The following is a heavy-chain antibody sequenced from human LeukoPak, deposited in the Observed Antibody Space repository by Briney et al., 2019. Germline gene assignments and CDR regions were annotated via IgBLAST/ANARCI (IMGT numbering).Heavy chain of an antibody. V-gene: IGHV3-33*06. CDR3: WKDHSIPGAGRWFRDNSGRDV. Sequence: GGSLRLSCEASGFTFSSYGMHWVRQAPGKGLEWVAVIWYDGSNKYYTDSAKGRFTISRDNSKNTLYLQMNSLRAEDTALYYCWKDHSIPGAGRWFRDNSGRDVGGQGPRVTVSS. CDR2: IWYDGSNK. CDR1: GFTFSSYG. D-gene: IGHD2-21*01. J-gene: IGHJ6*02.